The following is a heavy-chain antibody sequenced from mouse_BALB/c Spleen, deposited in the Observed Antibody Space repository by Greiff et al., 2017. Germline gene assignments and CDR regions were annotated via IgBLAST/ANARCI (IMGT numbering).Heavy chain of an antibody. CDR3: ARDTDGYYPSMDY. V-gene: IGHV7-3*02. CDR2: IRNKANGYTT. J-gene: IGHJ4*01. D-gene: IGHD2-3*01. CDR1: GFTFTDYY. Sequence: EVKLVESGGGLVQPGGSLRLSCATSGFTFTDYYMSWVRQPPGKALEWLGFIRNKANGYTTEYSASVKGRFTISRDNSQSILYLQMNTLRAEDSATYYCARDTDGYYPSMDYWGQGTSVTVSS.